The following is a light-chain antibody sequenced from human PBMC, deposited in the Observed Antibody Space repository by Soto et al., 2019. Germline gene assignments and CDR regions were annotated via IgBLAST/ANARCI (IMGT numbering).Light chain of an antibody. CDR2: GAS. J-gene: IGKJ4*01. V-gene: IGKV3-20*01. CDR1: QRLSSN. CDR3: QQYGRSPLT. Sequence: EIVLTQSPVTLSVSPGERVTLSCRASQRLSSNLAWYQQRPGQAPRLLIYGASIRATDIPDRFSGSGSGTEFTLTINRLEPEDAAVYFCQQYGRSPLTFGGGTKVDIK.